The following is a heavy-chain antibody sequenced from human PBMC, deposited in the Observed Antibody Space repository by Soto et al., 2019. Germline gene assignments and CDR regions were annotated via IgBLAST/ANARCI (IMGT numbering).Heavy chain of an antibody. CDR1: GGTSSSYA. CDR3: SSGGTTVNRRFDF. J-gene: IGHJ4*02. V-gene: IGHV1-69*01. D-gene: IGHD4-4*01. CDR2: IIPILDTT. Sequence: QVQVVQSGAEVKKPGSSVRVSCKASGGTSSSYAITWMRPAPAQGLEWMGGIIPILDTTDYAQNFQGRVTFNADESTSTVYMELSSLTSEDTAVDYCSSGGTTVNRRFDFWGQGTLVTVSS.